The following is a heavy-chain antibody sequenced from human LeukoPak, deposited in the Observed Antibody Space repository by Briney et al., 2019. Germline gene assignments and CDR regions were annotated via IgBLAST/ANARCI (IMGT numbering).Heavy chain of an antibody. CDR2: IYSGGST. J-gene: IGHJ4*02. Sequence: PGGSLRLSCAASGFTVSSNYMSWVRQAPGKGLEWVSVIYSGGSTYYADSVKGGFTISRDNSKNTLYLQMNSLRAEDTAVYYCAREAAIAAAGTVVRDYWGQGTLVTVSS. CDR1: GFTVSSNY. D-gene: IGHD6-13*01. CDR3: AREAAIAAAGTVVRDY. V-gene: IGHV3-66*01.